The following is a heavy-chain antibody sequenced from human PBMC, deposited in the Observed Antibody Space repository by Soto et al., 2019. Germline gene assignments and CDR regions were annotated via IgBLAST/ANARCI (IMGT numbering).Heavy chain of an antibody. CDR2: IYTSGST. Sequence: PSETLSLTCTASGGSISSYYWSWIRQPAGKGLEWIGRIYTSGSTNYNPSLKSRVTMSVDTSKNQFSLKLSSVTAADTAVYYCARAPLMGKLAPTWFDPWGQGTLVTVSS. J-gene: IGHJ5*02. D-gene: IGHD3-16*01. CDR3: ARAPLMGKLAPTWFDP. CDR1: GGSISSYY. V-gene: IGHV4-4*07.